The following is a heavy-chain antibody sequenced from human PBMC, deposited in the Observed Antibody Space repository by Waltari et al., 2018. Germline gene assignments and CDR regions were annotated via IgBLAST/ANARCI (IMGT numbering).Heavy chain of an antibody. CDR2: IYYSGST. V-gene: IGHV4-59*08. J-gene: IGHJ4*02. D-gene: IGHD3-22*01. Sequence: QVQLQESGPGLVKPSETLSLTCTVSGGSISSYYWSWIRQPPGKGLEWIGYIYYSGSTNYNPSLKSRVTISVDTSKNQFSLKLSSVTAADTAVYYCARHADSSGYFYYFDYWGQGTLVTVSS. CDR3: ARHADSSGYFYYFDY. CDR1: GGSISSYY.